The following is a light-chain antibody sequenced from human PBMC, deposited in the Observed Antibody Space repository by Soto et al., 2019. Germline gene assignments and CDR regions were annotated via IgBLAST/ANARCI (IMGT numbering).Light chain of an antibody. V-gene: IGLV4-69*01. CDR2: LNSDGSH. CDR1: SGHSNYA. J-gene: IGLJ2*01. CDR3: QTWDTGFSI. Sequence: QLVLTQSSSASASLGASVRLTCTLSSGHSNYAIAWLQQQADKGPRFLMKLNSDGSHNKGDGIPDRFSGSSSGAERYLTISSLQSEDEADYYCQTWDTGFSIFGGGTQLTVL.